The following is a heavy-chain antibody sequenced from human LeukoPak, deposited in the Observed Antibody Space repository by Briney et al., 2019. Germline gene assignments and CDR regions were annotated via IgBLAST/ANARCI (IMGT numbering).Heavy chain of an antibody. D-gene: IGHD2-15*01. CDR3: ARARGLR. CDR1: GFIFSPYA. Sequence: GGSLRLSCAASGFIFSPYAMSWVRQAPGKGLEWVAGIAGGDDRFYADSVKGRFSISRDNSKNTLYLQMNSLRAEDTAVYYCARARGLRWGQGTLVTVSS. CDR2: IAGGDDR. V-gene: IGHV3-23*01. J-gene: IGHJ4*02.